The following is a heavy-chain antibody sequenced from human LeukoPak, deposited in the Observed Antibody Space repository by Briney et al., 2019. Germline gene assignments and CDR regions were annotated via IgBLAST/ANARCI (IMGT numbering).Heavy chain of an antibody. Sequence: GESLKISCKGSGYSFTSYWIGWVRQMPGKGLEWMGIIYPGDSDTRYSPSFQGQVTISADKSISTAYLQWSSLKASDTAMYYCARLTNFGWLSSSSGMDVWGKGTTVTVSS. CDR3: ARLTNFGWLSSSSGMDV. CDR1: GYSFTSYW. V-gene: IGHV5-51*01. D-gene: IGHD3-9*01. CDR2: IYPGDSDT. J-gene: IGHJ6*04.